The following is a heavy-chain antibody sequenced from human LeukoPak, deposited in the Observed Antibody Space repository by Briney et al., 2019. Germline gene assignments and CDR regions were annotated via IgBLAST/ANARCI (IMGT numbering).Heavy chain of an antibody. Sequence: ASVKVCCKVAGYTLSQLSIHWVRQGPGKGLEWMAGFVLEDGERIYAQKFRGRVRVTEDTSTDTAYMELSSLRSEDTAVYYCATLDLPPSTAAVASWGQGTLVTVSS. D-gene: IGHD6-13*01. J-gene: IGHJ5*01. CDR2: FVLEDGER. V-gene: IGHV1-24*01. CDR1: GYTLSQLS. CDR3: ATLDLPPSTAAVAS.